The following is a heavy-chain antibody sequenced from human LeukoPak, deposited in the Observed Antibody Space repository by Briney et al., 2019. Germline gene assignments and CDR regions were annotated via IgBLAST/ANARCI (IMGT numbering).Heavy chain of an antibody. CDR1: GYSISSGYY. D-gene: IGHD1-14*01. CDR2: IYHSGST. V-gene: IGHV4-38-2*02. J-gene: IGHJ3*02. CDR3: ARGRNRIAFDI. Sequence: SETLSLTCTVSGYSISSGYYWGWIRQPPGKGLEWIGSIYHSGSTYYNPSLKSRVTISVDTSKNQFSLKLSSVTAADTAVYYCARGRNRIAFDIWGQGTMVTVSS.